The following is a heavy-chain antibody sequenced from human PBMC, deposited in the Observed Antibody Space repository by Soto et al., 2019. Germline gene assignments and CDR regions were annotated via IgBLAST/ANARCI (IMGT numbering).Heavy chain of an antibody. CDR1: GFTFRDHF. CDR2: SRNEAYSYTT. J-gene: IGHJ2*01. Sequence: QPGGSLRLSCTASGFTFRDHFMDWVRQAPGKGLEWIGISRNEAYSYTTQYAASVIGRFTFSRDDSTNSLYLQMNSLKTEDTAVYFCARRSSNNWFFDLWGRGTLVTVSS. V-gene: IGHV3-72*01. D-gene: IGHD4-4*01. CDR3: ARRSSNNWFFDL.